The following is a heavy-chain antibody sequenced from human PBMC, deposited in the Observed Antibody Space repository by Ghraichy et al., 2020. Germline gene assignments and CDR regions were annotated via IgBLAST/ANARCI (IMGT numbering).Heavy chain of an antibody. CDR2: INSDGSTT. V-gene: IGHV3-74*01. CDR3: ARVSGGFDY. Sequence: GVLRLSCAASGFTFSSYWMHWVRQAPGKGLVWVSRINSDGSTTTYADSVKGRFTISRDNAKNTLYLQMNSLRAEDTAVYYCARVSGGFDYWGQGTLVTVSS. D-gene: IGHD2-15*01. J-gene: IGHJ4*02. CDR1: GFTFSSYW.